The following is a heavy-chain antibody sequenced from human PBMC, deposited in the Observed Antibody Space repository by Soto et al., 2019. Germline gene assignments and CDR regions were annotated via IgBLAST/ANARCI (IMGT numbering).Heavy chain of an antibody. Sequence: QVQLQESGPGLVKPSGTLSLTCAVSSGSISSSNWWSWVRQPPGKGLEWIGEIYHSGSTNYNPSLKSRVTISVDKSNNQYSLKLSSVTAADTAVCYCARDRVGDYGSAFDIWGQGTMVTVSS. J-gene: IGHJ3*02. CDR1: SGSISSSNW. CDR3: ARDRVGDYGSAFDI. D-gene: IGHD4-17*01. V-gene: IGHV4-4*02. CDR2: IYHSGST.